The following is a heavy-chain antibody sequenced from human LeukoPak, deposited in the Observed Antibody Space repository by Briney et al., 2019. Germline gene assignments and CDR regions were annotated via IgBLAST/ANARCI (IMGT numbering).Heavy chain of an antibody. V-gene: IGHV1-18*01. Sequence: GASVKVSCKASGYTFTSYGISWVRQAPGQGLEWMGWISAYNGNTNYAQKLQGRVTMITDTSTSTAYMELRSLRSDDTAVYYCALYSSSLYYGMDVWGQGTTVTVSS. CDR1: GYTFTSYG. J-gene: IGHJ6*02. CDR3: ALYSSSLYYGMDV. D-gene: IGHD6-13*01. CDR2: ISAYNGNT.